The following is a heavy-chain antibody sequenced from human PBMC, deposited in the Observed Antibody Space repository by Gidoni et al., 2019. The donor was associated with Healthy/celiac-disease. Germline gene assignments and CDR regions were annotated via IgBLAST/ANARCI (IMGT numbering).Heavy chain of an antibody. CDR3: AKDSMVRGVREDY. CDR1: GFTFSSYA. J-gene: IGHJ4*02. Sequence: EVQLLESGGGLVQPGGSLRPSCAAPGFTFSSYAMSWVRQAPGKGLEWVSAISGSGGSTYYADSVKGRFTISRDNSKNTLYLQMNSLRAEDTAVYYCAKDSMVRGVREDYWGQGTLVTVSS. V-gene: IGHV3-23*01. D-gene: IGHD3-10*01. CDR2: ISGSGGST.